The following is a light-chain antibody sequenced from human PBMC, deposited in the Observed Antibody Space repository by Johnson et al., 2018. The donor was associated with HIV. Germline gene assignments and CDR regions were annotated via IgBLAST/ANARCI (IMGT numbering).Light chain of an antibody. J-gene: IGLJ1*01. CDR1: SSNIGNNY. CDR3: GTWDISLRSYV. V-gene: IGLV1-51*01. Sequence: QSVLTQPPSVSAAPGQKVTISCSGSSSNIGNNYVSWYQQLPGTAPKLLIYDNNKRPSGIPDRFSGSKSGTSATLGITALQTGDEADYYCGTWDISLRSYVFGTATKVTVL. CDR2: DNN.